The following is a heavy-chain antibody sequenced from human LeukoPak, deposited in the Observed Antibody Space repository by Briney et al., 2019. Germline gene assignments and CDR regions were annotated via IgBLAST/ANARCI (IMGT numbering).Heavy chain of an antibody. D-gene: IGHD2-15*01. CDR2: IYYSGST. J-gene: IGHJ5*02. Sequence: SETLSLTCTVSGGSISSYSWSWIRQPTGKGLEWIESIYYSGSTNYNPSLKRRVTISVDTSKNHFSLKLSSVTAADTAVYYCARGLRYCSGGSCYVSPNRFDPWGQGTLVTVSS. CDR3: ARGLRYCSGGSCYVSPNRFDP. V-gene: IGHV4-59*08. CDR1: GGSISSYS.